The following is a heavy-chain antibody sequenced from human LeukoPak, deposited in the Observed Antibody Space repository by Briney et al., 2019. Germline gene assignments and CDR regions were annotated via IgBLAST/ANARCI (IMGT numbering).Heavy chain of an antibody. CDR1: GFTFSSYE. V-gene: IGHV3-48*03. J-gene: IGHJ4*02. CDR2: ISSSGSTI. CDR3: ARARIAAAGTVRGVFDC. D-gene: IGHD6-13*01. Sequence: PGGSLRLSCAASGFTFSSYEMNWVRQAPGKGLEWVSYISSSGSTIYYADSVKGRFTISRDNAKNSLYLQMNSLRAEDTAVYYCARARIAAAGTVRGVFDCWGQGTLVTVSS.